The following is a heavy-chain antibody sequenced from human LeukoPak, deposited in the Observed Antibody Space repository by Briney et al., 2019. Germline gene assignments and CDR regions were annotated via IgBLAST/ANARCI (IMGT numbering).Heavy chain of an antibody. V-gene: IGHV1-3*01. J-gene: IGHJ6*03. D-gene: IGHD6-13*01. CDR2: INAGNGNT. CDR1: GYTFTSYA. CDR3: ARGQQLVLYYYYYMDV. Sequence: GASVKVSCKASGYTFTSYAMHWVRQAPGQRLEWMGWINAGNGNTKYSQEFQGRVTITRDTSISTAYMELSRLRSDDTAVYYCARGQQLVLYYYYYMDVWGKGTTVTVSS.